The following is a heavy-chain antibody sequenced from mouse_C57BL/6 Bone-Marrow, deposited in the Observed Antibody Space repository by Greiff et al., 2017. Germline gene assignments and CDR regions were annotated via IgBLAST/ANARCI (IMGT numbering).Heavy chain of an antibody. V-gene: IGHV14-4*01. Sequence: VQLQQSGAELVRPGASVKLSCTASGFNIKDDYMHWVKQRPEQGLEWIGWIDPENGDTEYASKFQGKATITADPSSNTAYLQLSSLTSEDTAGYYCTTDYYGSHWYFDVWGTGTTVTVSS. CDR3: TTDYYGSHWYFDV. D-gene: IGHD1-1*01. CDR1: GFNIKDDY. J-gene: IGHJ1*03. CDR2: IDPENGDT.